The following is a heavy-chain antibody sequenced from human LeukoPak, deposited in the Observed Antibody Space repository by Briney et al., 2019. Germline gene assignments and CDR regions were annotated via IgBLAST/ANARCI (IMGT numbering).Heavy chain of an antibody. J-gene: IGHJ4*02. Sequence: GGSLRLSCVASGFTFSDYWMTWVRQAPGKGLERVANIKQDGREKYYVDSVQGRFTISRDNAKNSLYLQMNPLRAEDTAVYYCARGSPVDYWGQGTLVTVSS. CDR1: GFTFSDYW. CDR3: ARGSPVDY. CDR2: IKQDGREK. V-gene: IGHV3-7*01.